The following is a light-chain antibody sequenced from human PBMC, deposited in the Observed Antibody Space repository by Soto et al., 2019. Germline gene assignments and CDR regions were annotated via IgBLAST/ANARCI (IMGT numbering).Light chain of an antibody. V-gene: IGKV3D-15*01. Sequence: EIVMTQSPATLPVSPGERATLSCRASQSVSSDLAWYQQKPGQAPRLFXXGASNRATGIPDRFSGSGSGTEFTLTISSLQSEDFAVYYCKQYNNWPPWTFGQGTKVDIK. CDR1: QSVSSD. CDR3: KQYNNWPPWT. J-gene: IGKJ1*01. CDR2: GAS.